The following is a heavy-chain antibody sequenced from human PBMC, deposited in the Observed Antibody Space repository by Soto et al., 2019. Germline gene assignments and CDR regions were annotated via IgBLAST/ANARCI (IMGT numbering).Heavy chain of an antibody. CDR1: GGSISSGGNY. D-gene: IGHD2-15*01. Sequence: QVQLQESGPGLVKPSQTLSLTCTVSGGSISSGGNYWSWSRQHPGKGLEWIGYIYYSGSTYYNPSLKSRVTISVDTSQNQFSLKLSSVTAADKAVYYCARDPSVANYWYFDLWGRGTLVTVSS. J-gene: IGHJ2*01. V-gene: IGHV4-31*03. CDR3: ARDPSVANYWYFDL. CDR2: IYYSGST.